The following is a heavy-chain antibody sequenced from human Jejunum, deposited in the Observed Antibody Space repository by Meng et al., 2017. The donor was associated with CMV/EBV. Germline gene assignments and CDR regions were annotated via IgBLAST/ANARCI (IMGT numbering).Heavy chain of an antibody. V-gene: IGHV3-33*01. Sequence: SCAASGFTFRNYVIHWVRQAPGKGLGWVAVIWSDGSNKYYADSVKGRFTISRDNSKNTLYLQMNSLRAEDTAVYYCARALGQVSDYWGQGTLVTVSS. CDR3: ARALGQVSDY. CDR2: IWSDGSNK. J-gene: IGHJ4*02. CDR1: GFTFRNYV. D-gene: IGHD7-27*01.